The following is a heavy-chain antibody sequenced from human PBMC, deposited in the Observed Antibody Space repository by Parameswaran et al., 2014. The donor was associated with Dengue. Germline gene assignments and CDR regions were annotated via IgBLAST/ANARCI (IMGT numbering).Heavy chain of an antibody. D-gene: IGHD5-18*01. J-gene: IGHJ4*02. CDR2: ISWNSGSI. Sequence: AMPGVRQAPGKGLEWVSGISWNSGSIGYADSVKGRFTISRDNAKNSLYLQMNSLRAEDTALYYCAKDGRGYSYGNFDYWGQGTLVTVSS. V-gene: IGHV3-9*01. CDR3: AKDGRGYSYGNFDY. CDR1: A.